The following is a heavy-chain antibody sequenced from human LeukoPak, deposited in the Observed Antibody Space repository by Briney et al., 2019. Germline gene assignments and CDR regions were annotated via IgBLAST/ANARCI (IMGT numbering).Heavy chain of an antibody. CDR1: GYIFTSYY. D-gene: IGHD6-19*01. CDR2: INPSGGST. V-gene: IGHV1-46*01. CDR3: ARDRAVAGFRFDY. J-gene: IGHJ4*02. Sequence: ASVKVSCKASGYIFTSYYVHWVRQAPGQELEWMGVINPSGGSTTYAQKFQGRVTMTRDTSTSTLYMELSSLRSVDTAVYYCARDRAVAGFRFDYWGQGTLVTVSS.